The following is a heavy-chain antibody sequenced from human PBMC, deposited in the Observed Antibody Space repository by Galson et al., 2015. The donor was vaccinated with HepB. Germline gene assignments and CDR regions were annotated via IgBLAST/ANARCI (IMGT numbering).Heavy chain of an antibody. CDR1: GFTFSSYW. Sequence: SLRLSCAASGFTFSSYWMHWVRQAPGKGLVWVSHIKNDESRTDYADSVKGRFTISRDNAKNTLYLQMNSLRAEVTAVYYCARGAPYSGSFQGFAYWGQGTPVTVTS. CDR3: ARGAPYSGSFQGFAY. CDR2: IKNDESRT. J-gene: IGHJ4*02. V-gene: IGHV3-74*01. D-gene: IGHD1-26*01.